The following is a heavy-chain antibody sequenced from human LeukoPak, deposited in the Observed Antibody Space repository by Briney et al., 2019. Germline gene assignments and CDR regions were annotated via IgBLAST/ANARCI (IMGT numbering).Heavy chain of an antibody. Sequence: GGSLRLSCAASGFTFSNAWMSWVRQAPGKGLEWVSYISSSGSTIYYADSVKGRFTISRDNAKNSLYLQMNSLRAEDTAVYYCASYGGPYGTGYYFDYWGQGTLVTVSS. J-gene: IGHJ4*02. D-gene: IGHD1-1*01. CDR1: GFTFSNAW. V-gene: IGHV3-11*04. CDR2: ISSSGSTI. CDR3: ASYGGPYGTGYYFDY.